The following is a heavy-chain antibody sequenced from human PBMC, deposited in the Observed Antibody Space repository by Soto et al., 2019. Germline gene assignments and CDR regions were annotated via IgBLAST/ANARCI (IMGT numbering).Heavy chain of an antibody. V-gene: IGHV4-39*01. Sequence: SETLSLTCTVSGGSISSSTYQWGWIRQPPGKGLEWIGSIYYSGSTYYNPSLKSRVTISVDTSKNQFSLKLSSVTAADTAVYYCARRVRQNIYYYYYGLDVWGQGTTVTVSS. D-gene: IGHD3-22*01. CDR1: GGSISSSTYQ. CDR3: ARRVRQNIYYYYYGLDV. J-gene: IGHJ6*02. CDR2: IYYSGST.